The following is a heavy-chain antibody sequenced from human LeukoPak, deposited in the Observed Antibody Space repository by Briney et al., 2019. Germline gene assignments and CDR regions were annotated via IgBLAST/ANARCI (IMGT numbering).Heavy chain of an antibody. CDR1: GYTFTSYA. V-gene: IGHV1-3*01. CDR3: ARESFARYFDWLPLDY. Sequence: GASVKVSCKASGYTFTSYAMHWVRQAPGQRLEWMGWINAGNGNTKYSQKFQGRVTITRDTSASTAYMELSSLRSEDTVVYYCARESFARYFDWLPLDYWGQGTLVTVSS. J-gene: IGHJ4*02. D-gene: IGHD3-9*01. CDR2: INAGNGNT.